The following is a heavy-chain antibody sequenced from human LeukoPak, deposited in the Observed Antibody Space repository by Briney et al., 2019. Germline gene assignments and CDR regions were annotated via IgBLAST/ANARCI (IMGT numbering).Heavy chain of an antibody. D-gene: IGHD3-10*01. Sequence: GGSLRLSCAASGFTFNNYAMSWVRQAPGKGLEWVSGISGSDGGTYYADSVKGRFTISRDNSKSTLYLQMNSLRVEDTAIYYCAKDREYGSGSYYDYWGQGTLVTVSS. J-gene: IGHJ4*02. V-gene: IGHV3-23*01. CDR2: ISGSDGGT. CDR3: AKDREYGSGSYYDY. CDR1: GFTFNNYA.